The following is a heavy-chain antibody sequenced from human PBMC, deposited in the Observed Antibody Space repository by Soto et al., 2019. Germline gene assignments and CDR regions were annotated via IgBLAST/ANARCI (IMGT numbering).Heavy chain of an antibody. D-gene: IGHD6-13*01. CDR3: ARGNSSWYPPLTLYYYYYYGMDV. CDR2: ISYDGSNK. V-gene: IGHV3-30-3*01. Sequence: PGGSLRLSCAASGFTFRSYAMHWVSQAPGKGLEWVAVISYDGSNKYYADSVKSRFTISRDNSKNTLYLQMNSLRAEDTAVFYCARGNSSWYPPLTLYYYYYYGMDVWGQGTTVTVSS. J-gene: IGHJ6*02. CDR1: GFTFRSYA.